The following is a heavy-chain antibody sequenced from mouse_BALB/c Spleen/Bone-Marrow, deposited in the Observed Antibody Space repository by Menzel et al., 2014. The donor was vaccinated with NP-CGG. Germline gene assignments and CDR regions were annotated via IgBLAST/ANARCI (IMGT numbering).Heavy chain of an antibody. V-gene: IGHV1S81*02. CDR1: GYTFTGYW. D-gene: IGHD1-1*01. CDR2: INPSNGRT. Sequence: VQLQESGAELVKPGASVKLSCKASGYTFTGYWMHWVKQRPGQGLEWIGEINPSNGRTNYNEKFKSMATPTVDKSSSTAYMQLSSLTSEDSAVFYCARLIYGSGYIVDFWGQGTSVTVSS. J-gene: IGHJ4*01. CDR3: ARLIYGSGYIVDF.